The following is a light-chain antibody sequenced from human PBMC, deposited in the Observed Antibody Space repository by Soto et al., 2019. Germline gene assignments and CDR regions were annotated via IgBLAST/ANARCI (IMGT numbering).Light chain of an antibody. CDR3: QSYDISLSVSVV. J-gene: IGLJ2*01. CDR2: GNT. Sequence: QAVVTQPPSVSGAPGQRVTISCTGSSSNIGAGYDVQWYQQLPGAAPGLLIFGNTNRPSGVPDRFSGSRSGTSASLAISGLQAEDEADYYCQSYDISLSVSVVFGGGTKVTVL. V-gene: IGLV1-40*01. CDR1: SSNIGAGYD.